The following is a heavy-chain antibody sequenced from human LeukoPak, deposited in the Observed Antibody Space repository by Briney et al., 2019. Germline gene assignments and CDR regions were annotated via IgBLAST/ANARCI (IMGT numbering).Heavy chain of an antibody. J-gene: IGHJ4*02. V-gene: IGHV3-30*02. Sequence: GGSLRLSCAPSGFSLSRYGMHWVRQAPGKGVEWVAFIRYGGSYKYYADSVKGRFTISRDTSNNILYLQMKTLRVDDTALYFCAKDRVESSTWYGGLDDWGRGTLVTVSS. CDR1: GFSLSRYG. CDR3: AKDRVESSTWYGGLDD. CDR2: IRYGGSYK. D-gene: IGHD3-16*01.